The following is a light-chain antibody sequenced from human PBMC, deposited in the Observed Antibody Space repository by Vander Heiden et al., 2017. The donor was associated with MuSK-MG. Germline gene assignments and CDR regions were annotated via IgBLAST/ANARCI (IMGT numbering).Light chain of an antibody. CDR1: QSVINNY. J-gene: IGKJ2*01. Sequence: EIVLTQSPGTLSLSPGERATLSCRASQSVINNYLAWYQQRPGQAPSPLIYGASSRATDIADRFSGSGSGTDFTLTISRLEPEDFALYYCQQYGRSPYTFGQGTKLENK. CDR2: GAS. V-gene: IGKV3-20*01. CDR3: QQYGRSPYT.